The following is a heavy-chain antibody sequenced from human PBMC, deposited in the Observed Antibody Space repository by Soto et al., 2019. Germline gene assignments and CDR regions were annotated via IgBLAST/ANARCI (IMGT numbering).Heavy chain of an antibody. V-gene: IGHV4-4*02. CDR1: GDSINSNYC. J-gene: IGHJ4*02. CDR3: ARDTGWGLGY. CDR2: IYYSGGT. Sequence: QVQLQESGPGLVRPSGTLSLTCAVSGDSINSNYCWTWVRQPPGKVLEWIAEIYYSGGTSYNPSLKSRVLISMDKSKNQFSLNLTSVTAADTAMYYCARDTGWGLGYWGKGTLVTVSS. D-gene: IGHD6-19*01.